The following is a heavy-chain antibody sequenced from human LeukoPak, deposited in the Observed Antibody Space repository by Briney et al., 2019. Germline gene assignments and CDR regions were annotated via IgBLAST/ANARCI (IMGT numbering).Heavy chain of an antibody. CDR3: ARLAAAGHYYYYYYMDV. V-gene: IGHV4-59*12. Sequence: SETLSLTCTVSGGSISSYYWSWIRQPPGKGLEWIGYIYYSGSTNYNPSLKSRVTISLDTSKNHFSLKLNSVTAADTAVYYCARLAAAGHYYYYYYMDVWDKGTTVTISS. J-gene: IGHJ6*03. CDR1: GGSISSYY. CDR2: IYYSGST. D-gene: IGHD6-13*01.